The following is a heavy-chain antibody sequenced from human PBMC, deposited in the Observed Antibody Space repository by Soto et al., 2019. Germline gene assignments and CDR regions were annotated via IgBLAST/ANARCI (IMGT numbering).Heavy chain of an antibody. Sequence: PGGSLRLSCAASGFTFSSYGMHWVRQAPGKGLEWVAVISYDGSNKYYADSVKGRFTISRDNSKNTLYLQMNSLRAEDTAVYYCAKEVLRYFDWSPLVDYWGQGTLVTVSS. V-gene: IGHV3-30*18. CDR2: ISYDGSNK. J-gene: IGHJ4*02. CDR3: AKEVLRYFDWSPLVDY. CDR1: GFTFSSYG. D-gene: IGHD3-9*01.